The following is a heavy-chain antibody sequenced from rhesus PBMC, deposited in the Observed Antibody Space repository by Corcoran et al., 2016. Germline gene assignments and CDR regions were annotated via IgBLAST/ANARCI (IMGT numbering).Heavy chain of an antibody. J-gene: IGHJ1*01. Sequence: QVQLQESGPGLVKPSETLSLTCAVSGGSFSGYYWGWIRQPPGKGLEWIGYSSGSSGSTDYNPSLKSRVTISTDTSKNQFSLKLSSVTAADTAVYYCASKNTVFEYFEFWGQGALVTVSS. D-gene: IGHD4-23*01. CDR1: GGSFSGYY. CDR2: SSGSSGST. V-gene: IGHV4-165*01. CDR3: ASKNTVFEYFEF.